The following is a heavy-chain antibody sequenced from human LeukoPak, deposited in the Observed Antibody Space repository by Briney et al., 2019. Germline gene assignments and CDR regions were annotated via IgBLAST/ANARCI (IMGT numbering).Heavy chain of an antibody. CDR3: ARDRIPRITISHAFDI. CDR1: GFTFSSYG. D-gene: IGHD3-10*01. CDR2: IWYDGSNK. J-gene: IGHJ3*02. V-gene: IGHV3-33*01. Sequence: GGSLRLSCAASGFTFSSYGMHWVRQAPGKGLEWVAVIWYDGSNKYYADSVKGRFTISRDNSKNTLYLQMNSLRAEDTAVYYCARDRIPRITISHAFDIWGQGTMVTVSS.